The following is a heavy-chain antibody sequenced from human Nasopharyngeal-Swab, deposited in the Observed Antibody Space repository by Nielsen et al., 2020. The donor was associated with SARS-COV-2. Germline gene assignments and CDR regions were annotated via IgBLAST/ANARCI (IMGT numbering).Heavy chain of an antibody. CDR2: IYYSGST. D-gene: IGHD5-24*01. CDR3: ARVGRWRWLQRGAFDI. CDR1: GGSISSSSYY. J-gene: IGHJ3*02. V-gene: IGHV4-39*07. Sequence: SETLSLTCTVSGGSISSSSYYWGWIRQPPGKGLEWIGSIYYSGSTYYNPSLKSRVTISVDTSKNQISLKLSSVTAADTAVYYCARVGRWRWLQRGAFDIWGQGTMVTVSS.